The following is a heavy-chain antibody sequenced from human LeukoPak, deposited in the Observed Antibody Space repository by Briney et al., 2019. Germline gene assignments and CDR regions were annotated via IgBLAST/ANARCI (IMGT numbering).Heavy chain of an antibody. CDR3: ARSAEHCTNGVCFTNYYMDI. CDR1: GLTFTASY. CDR2: INPNSGGA. Sequence: ASVKVSCKASGLTFTASYIHWVRQAPGQGLEWMGRINPNSGGANYAEEFQGRVTMTRDTSINTAYMELSRLTSDDTADYYCARSAEHCTNGVCFTNYYMDIWGKGTTVTVSS. D-gene: IGHD2-8*01. J-gene: IGHJ6*03. V-gene: IGHV1-2*06.